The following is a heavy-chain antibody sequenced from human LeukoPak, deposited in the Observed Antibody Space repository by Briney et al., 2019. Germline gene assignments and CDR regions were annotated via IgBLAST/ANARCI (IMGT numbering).Heavy chain of an antibody. D-gene: IGHD6-13*01. V-gene: IGHV1-69*13. Sequence: GASVKVSCKASGGTFSSYAISWVRQAPGQGLEWMGGIIPIFGTANYAQKFQGRVTITADESTSTAYMRLSSLRSEDTAVYYCATDSIAAAGINYWGQGTLVTVSS. J-gene: IGHJ4*02. CDR2: IIPIFGTA. CDR3: ATDSIAAAGINY. CDR1: GGTFSSYA.